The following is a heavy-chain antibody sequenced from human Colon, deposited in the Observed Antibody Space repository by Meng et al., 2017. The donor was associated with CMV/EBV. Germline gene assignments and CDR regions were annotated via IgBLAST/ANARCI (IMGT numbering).Heavy chain of an antibody. J-gene: IGHJ4*02. CDR3: AKVSAGYDILTGYLYFDY. CDR1: GFTFSSYA. V-gene: IGHV3-23*01. Sequence: GESLKISCAASGFTFSSYAMSWVRQVAGKGLEWVSGISGSGYSTYYADSVKGRFTISRDNSKNTLYLQMNSLRAEDTAVYYCAKVSAGYDILTGYLYFDYWGQGTLVTVSS. CDR2: ISGSGYST. D-gene: IGHD3-9*01.